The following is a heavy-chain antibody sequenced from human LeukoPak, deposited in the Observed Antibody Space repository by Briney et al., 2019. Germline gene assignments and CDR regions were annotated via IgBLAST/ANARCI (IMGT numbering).Heavy chain of an antibody. D-gene: IGHD3-22*01. CDR1: GFTFDDYA. J-gene: IGHJ4*02. Sequence: PGRSLRLSCAASGFTFDDYAMHWVRQAPGKGLEWVSGISRNSGSIGYADSVKGRFTISRDNAKNSLYLQMNSLRAEDMALYYCVKGDYYDSSGYSLDYWGQGTLVTVSS. CDR2: ISRNSGSI. CDR3: VKGDYYDSSGYSLDY. V-gene: IGHV3-9*03.